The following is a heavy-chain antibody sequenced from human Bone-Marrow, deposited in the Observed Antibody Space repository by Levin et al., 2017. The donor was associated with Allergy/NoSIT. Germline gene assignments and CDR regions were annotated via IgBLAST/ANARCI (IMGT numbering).Heavy chain of an antibody. J-gene: IGHJ4*02. Sequence: ASVKVSCQASGYTFGDYGISWVRQAPGQGLEWLGWINMYNGKANYAQRFQDRVTMTRDTSTTTAYMDLRSLRSDDTAVYYCAGGDSGTYHLDYWGQGTLVIVSS. CDR3: AGGDSGTYHLDY. CDR1: GYTFGDYG. V-gene: IGHV1-18*01. CDR2: INMYNGKA. D-gene: IGHD1-26*01.